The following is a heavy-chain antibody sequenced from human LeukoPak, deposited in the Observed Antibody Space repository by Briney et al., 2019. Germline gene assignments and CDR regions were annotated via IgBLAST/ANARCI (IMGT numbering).Heavy chain of an antibody. Sequence: ASVKVSCKASGGTFSSYAISWVRQAPGQRLEWMGWISAASGNTKSSQKFQGTVTITRDTSASTAYMELSSLRSEDTAVYYCARFIVGSRYGMDVWGQGTTVTVSS. V-gene: IGHV1-3*01. CDR3: ARFIVGSRYGMDV. CDR2: ISAASGNT. J-gene: IGHJ6*02. CDR1: GGTFSSYA. D-gene: IGHD3-22*01.